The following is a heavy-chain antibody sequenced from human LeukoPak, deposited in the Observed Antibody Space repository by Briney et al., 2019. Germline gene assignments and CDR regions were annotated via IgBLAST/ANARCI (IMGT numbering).Heavy chain of an antibody. Sequence: SETLSLTCTVSGGSISSSSYYWGWIRQPPGKGLEWIGSIYYSGSTYYNPSLKSRVTISVDTSKNQFSLKLSSVTAADTAVYYCARTGSYSSGWYDYWGQGTLVTVPS. CDR3: ARTGSYSSGWYDY. CDR1: GGSISSSSYY. CDR2: IYYSGST. V-gene: IGHV4-39*07. J-gene: IGHJ4*02. D-gene: IGHD6-19*01.